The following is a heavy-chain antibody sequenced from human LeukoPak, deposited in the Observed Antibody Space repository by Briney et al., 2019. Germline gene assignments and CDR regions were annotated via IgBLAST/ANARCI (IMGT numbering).Heavy chain of an antibody. Sequence: ASVKVFCKASGGTFSSYAISWVRQAPGQGLEWMGRIIPIFGIANYAQKFQGRVTITADKSTSTAYMELSSLRSEDTAVYYCARDSDYGGNLGYWGQGTLVTVSS. J-gene: IGHJ4*02. CDR1: GGTFSSYA. V-gene: IGHV1-69*04. CDR2: IIPIFGIA. CDR3: ARDSDYGGNLGY. D-gene: IGHD4-23*01.